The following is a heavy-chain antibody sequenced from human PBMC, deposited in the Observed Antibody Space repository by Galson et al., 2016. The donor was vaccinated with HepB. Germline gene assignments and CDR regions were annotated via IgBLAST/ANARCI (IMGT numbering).Heavy chain of an antibody. Sequence: SLRLSCAASGFTFNIYAMSWVRQAPGKGLERVAAIAGSGAPTNYADSVKGRFTISRDNSKNTLYLQMNSLRAEDTAVYYCAKGLYGDYSYFDDWGQGTLVTVSS. CDR2: IAGSGAPT. V-gene: IGHV3-23*01. CDR1: GFTFNIYA. CDR3: AKGLYGDYSYFDD. J-gene: IGHJ4*02. D-gene: IGHD4-17*01.